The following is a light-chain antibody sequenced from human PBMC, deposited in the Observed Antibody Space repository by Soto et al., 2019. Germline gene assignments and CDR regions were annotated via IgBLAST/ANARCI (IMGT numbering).Light chain of an antibody. CDR2: DAS. J-gene: IGKJ5*01. V-gene: IGKV1-5*01. Sequence: DIQMTQSPSTLSASVGDRVTITCRASQSVSTRLAWYQQKSGKAPKLQIYDASSLESGVPSRFSASGVGTEFTLTISSLQPDDFATYYCQQYTSYSITFGQGTQLKIK. CDR3: QQYTSYSIT. CDR1: QSVSTR.